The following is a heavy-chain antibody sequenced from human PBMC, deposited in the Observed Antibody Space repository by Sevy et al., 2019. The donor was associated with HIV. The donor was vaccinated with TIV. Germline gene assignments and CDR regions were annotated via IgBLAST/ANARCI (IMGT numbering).Heavy chain of an antibody. CDR3: ARGYCSAGSCYLDAFDI. CDR1: GFTFSSYS. Sequence: GGSLRLSCAASGFTFSSYSMNWVRQAPGKGLEWVSYISSSSSTIYYADSVKGRFTISRDNAKNSLYLQMNSLRDEDTAVYYCARGYCSAGSCYLDAFDIWGQGTMVTVSS. J-gene: IGHJ3*02. V-gene: IGHV3-48*02. D-gene: IGHD2-15*01. CDR2: ISSSSSTI.